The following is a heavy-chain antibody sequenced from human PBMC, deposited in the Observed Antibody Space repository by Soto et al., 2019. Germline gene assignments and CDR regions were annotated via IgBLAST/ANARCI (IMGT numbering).Heavy chain of an antibody. D-gene: IGHD1-1*01. V-gene: IGHV3-73*02. CDR3: TRLNAPMDYYYYGMDV. Sequence: EVQLVESGGGLVQPGGSLKLSCAASGFTFSGSAMHWVRQASGKGLEWVGRIRSKANSYATAYAASVKGRFTISKDDSKNTAYLQMNSLKTEDTAVYYCTRLNAPMDYYYYGMDVWGQGTTVTVSS. CDR1: GFTFSGSA. J-gene: IGHJ6*02. CDR2: IRSKANSYAT.